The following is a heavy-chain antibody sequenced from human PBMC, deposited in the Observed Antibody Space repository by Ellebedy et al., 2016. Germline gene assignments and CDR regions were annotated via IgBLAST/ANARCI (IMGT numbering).Heavy chain of an antibody. Sequence: ASVKVSXXASGYTFTSYGISWVRQAPGQGLEWMGWISAYNGNTNYAQKLQGRVTMTTDTSASTAYMELSSLRSEDTAVYYCATGYSGYDPWDYWGQGTLVTVSS. J-gene: IGHJ4*02. D-gene: IGHD5-12*01. V-gene: IGHV1-18*01. CDR2: ISAYNGNT. CDR3: ATGYSGYDPWDY. CDR1: GYTFTSYG.